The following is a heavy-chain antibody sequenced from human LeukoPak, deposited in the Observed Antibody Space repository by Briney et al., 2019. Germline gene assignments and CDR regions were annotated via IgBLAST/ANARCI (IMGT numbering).Heavy chain of an antibody. CDR2: INKDGSVR. J-gene: IGHJ4*02. D-gene: IGHD1-26*01. Sequence: GGSLRLSCAACGFTFSSSWIHWVRHAPGKGGVWVSHINKDGSVREYAESVKGRFSISRHNAKNTLYLQMNSLRVEDTAIYYCVKVRGRARVGYFDYWGQGTLVTVSS. CDR3: VKVRGRARVGYFDY. CDR1: GFTFSSSW. V-gene: IGHV3-74*01.